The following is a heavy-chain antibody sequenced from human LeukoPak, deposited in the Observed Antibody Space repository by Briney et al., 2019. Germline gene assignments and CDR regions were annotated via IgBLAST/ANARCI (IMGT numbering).Heavy chain of an antibody. V-gene: IGHV1-8*03. Sequence: ASVKVSCKASGYTFTSYDINWVRQATGQGLEWMGWMNPNSGNTGYAQKFQGRVTITRNTSISTAYMELSSLRSEDTAVYYCARYSSGWYGVDYWGQGTLATVSS. CDR2: MNPNSGNT. CDR1: GYTFTSYD. CDR3: ARYSSGWYGVDY. J-gene: IGHJ4*02. D-gene: IGHD6-19*01.